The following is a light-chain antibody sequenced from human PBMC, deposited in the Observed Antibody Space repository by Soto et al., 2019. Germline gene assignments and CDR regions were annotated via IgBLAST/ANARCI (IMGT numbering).Light chain of an antibody. CDR1: QGIRSY. V-gene: IGKV1-9*01. CDR2: LAS. Sequence: IQLTQSPASLSASVGDRVTITCRASQGIRSYLAWYQQKPGKAPKLLTFLASTLQSGVPSRFSGSGSGTDFSLTINSLQPEDVATYYCQYLNSFPLSFGGGTKVDIK. CDR3: QYLNSFPLS. J-gene: IGKJ4*01.